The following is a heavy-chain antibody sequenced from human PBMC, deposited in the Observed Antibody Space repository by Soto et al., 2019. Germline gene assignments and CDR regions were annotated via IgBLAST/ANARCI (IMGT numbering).Heavy chain of an antibody. CDR3: ARVYDDYLIDAFDI. D-gene: IGHD4-17*01. CDR1: EFTLSSYE. V-gene: IGHV3-48*03. CDR2: IGRRGSPI. J-gene: IGHJ3*02. Sequence: EAQLVESGGGLVQPGGSLRLSCAAFEFTLSSYEMDWVRQAPGKGLEWVSHIGRRGSPIYYADSVKGRFTISRDNAKNSVFLQMNSLRPEGTAVYYCARVYDDYLIDAFDIWGQGTMVSVSS.